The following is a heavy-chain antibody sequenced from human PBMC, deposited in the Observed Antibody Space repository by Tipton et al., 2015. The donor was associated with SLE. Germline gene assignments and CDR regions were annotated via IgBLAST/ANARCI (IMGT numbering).Heavy chain of an antibody. CDR3: ARGGDDFWSGTNWFDP. J-gene: IGHJ5*02. Sequence: TLSLTCTVSGGSISSHYWSWIRQPPGKGLEWIGYIYTSGSTNYNPSLKSRVTISVDTSKNQFSLKLSSVTAADTAVYYCARGGDDFWSGTNWFDPWGQGPLATVSS. D-gene: IGHD3-3*01. CDR1: GGSISSHY. V-gene: IGHV4-4*09. CDR2: IYTSGST.